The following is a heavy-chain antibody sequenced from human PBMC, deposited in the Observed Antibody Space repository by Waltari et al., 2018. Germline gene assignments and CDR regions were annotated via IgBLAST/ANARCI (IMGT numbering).Heavy chain of an antibody. CDR1: GGSFSGYY. J-gene: IGHJ6*02. Sequence: QVQLQQWGAGLLKPSETLSLTCAVYGGSFSGYYWSWIRQPPGKGLEWIGEINHSGSTNYNPSLKSRVTISVDTSKNQFSLKLSSVTAADTAVYYCASLRSNYRPRYYYYGMDVWGQGTTVTVSS. CDR3: ASLRSNYRPRYYYYGMDV. CDR2: INHSGST. V-gene: IGHV4-34*01. D-gene: IGHD4-4*01.